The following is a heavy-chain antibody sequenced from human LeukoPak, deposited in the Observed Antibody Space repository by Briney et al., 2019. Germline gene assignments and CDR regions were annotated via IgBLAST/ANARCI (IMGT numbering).Heavy chain of an antibody. J-gene: IGHJ3*02. CDR1: GFTFSSYS. D-gene: IGHD2-2*01. CDR2: ISSSSSYI. Sequence: GGSLRLSCAASGFTFSSYSMNWVRLAPGKGLERVSSISSSSSYIYYADSVKGRFTISRDNAKNSLYLQMNSLRAEDTAVYYCARPLSGYCGSTSCYRKSHAFDIWGQGTMVTVSS. CDR3: ARPLSGYCGSTSCYRKSHAFDI. V-gene: IGHV3-21*01.